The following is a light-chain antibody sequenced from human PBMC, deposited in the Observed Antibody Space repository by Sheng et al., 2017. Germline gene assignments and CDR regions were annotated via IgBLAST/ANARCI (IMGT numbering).Light chain of an antibody. J-gene: IGLJ3*02. CDR1: NLGDKY. Sequence: SYELTQPPSVSASAGQTATITCSGDNLGDKYTTWYQQKPGQSPVLVMYLDTKRPSGIPERFSGSNSGNTATLTISGTQAMDEADYYCQAWDSSTAVFGGGTKLTVL. CDR2: LDT. V-gene: IGLV3-1*01. CDR3: QAWDSSTAV.